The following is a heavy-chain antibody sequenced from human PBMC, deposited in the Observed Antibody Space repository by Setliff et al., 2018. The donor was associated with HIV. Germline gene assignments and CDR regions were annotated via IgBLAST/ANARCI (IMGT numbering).Heavy chain of an antibody. J-gene: IGHJ6*03. D-gene: IGHD2-8*01. CDR1: GGSISSGGYY. Sequence: SETLSLTCTVSGGSISSGGYYWSWIRQHPGKGLEWIGYMYYTGNSYYNPSLKSRVTISVDTPENQSSLRLSSVTAADTAIYYCAGEIAPAARLPNVGGPPPPGYYHYMDVWGKGTTVTVSS. CDR3: AGEIAPAARLPNVGGPPPPGYYHYMDV. CDR2: MYYTGNS. V-gene: IGHV4-31*03.